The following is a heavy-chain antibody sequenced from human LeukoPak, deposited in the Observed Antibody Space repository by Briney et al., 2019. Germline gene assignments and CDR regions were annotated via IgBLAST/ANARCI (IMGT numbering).Heavy chain of an antibody. CDR3: ARGAGYCSSTSCWDFDI. D-gene: IGHD2-2*01. J-gene: IGHJ3*02. V-gene: IGHV4-4*07. CDR1: GDSISSYY. CDR2: IYTSGST. Sequence: SETLSLTCTVSGDSISSYYWSWIRQPAGKGLEWIGRIYTSGSTNYNPSLQSRVTMSVDPSQNQFSLKLSSVTAADTAVYYCARGAGYCSSTSCWDFDIWGQGTMVTVSS.